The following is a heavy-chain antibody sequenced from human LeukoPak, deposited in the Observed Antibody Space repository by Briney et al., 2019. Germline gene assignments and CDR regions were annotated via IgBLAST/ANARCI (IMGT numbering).Heavy chain of an antibody. CDR1: GGSISSSSYY. Sequence: PSETLSLTCTVSGGSISSSSYYWGWIRHPPGKGLEWIGSIYYSGSTYYNPSLKSRVTISVDTSRNQFSLKLRSVPAADTAVYYCARHTFYYYDSSGYYERPFDYWGQGTLVTVSS. CDR2: IYYSGST. V-gene: IGHV4-39*01. D-gene: IGHD3-22*01. CDR3: ARHTFYYYDSSGYYERPFDY. J-gene: IGHJ4*02.